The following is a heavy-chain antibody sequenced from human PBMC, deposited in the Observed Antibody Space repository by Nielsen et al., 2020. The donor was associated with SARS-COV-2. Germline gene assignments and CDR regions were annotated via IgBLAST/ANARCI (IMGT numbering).Heavy chain of an antibody. CDR2: ISYDGSNK. D-gene: IGHD3-22*01. CDR3: ARDVLSFYYDSSGSPNDAFDI. J-gene: IGHJ3*02. Sequence: GGSLRLSCAASGFTFSSYAMHWVRQAPGKGLEWVAVISYDGSNKYYADSVKGRFTISRDNAKNSLYLQMNSLRAEDTAVYYCARDVLSFYYDSSGSPNDAFDIWGQGTMVTVSS. V-gene: IGHV3-30*04. CDR1: GFTFSSYA.